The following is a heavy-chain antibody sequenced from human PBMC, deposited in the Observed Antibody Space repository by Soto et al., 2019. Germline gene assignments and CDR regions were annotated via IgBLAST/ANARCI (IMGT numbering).Heavy chain of an antibody. CDR3: ARDSPGYCSGGSCYFNYYYYYMDV. D-gene: IGHD2-15*01. CDR1: GFTVSSNY. J-gene: IGHJ6*03. Sequence: GVSPRLSFAASGFTVSSNYMSWVRQAPGKGLEWVSVIYSGGSTYYADSVKGRFTISRDNSKNTLYLQMNSLRAEDTAVYYCARDSPGYCSGGSCYFNYYYYYMDVWGKGTTVTVSS. CDR2: IYSGGST. V-gene: IGHV3-66*01.